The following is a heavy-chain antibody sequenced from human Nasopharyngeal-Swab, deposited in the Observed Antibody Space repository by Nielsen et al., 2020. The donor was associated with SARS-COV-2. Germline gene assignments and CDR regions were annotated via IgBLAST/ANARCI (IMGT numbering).Heavy chain of an antibody. CDR1: GYTFTSYA. Sequence: ASVKVSCKASGYTFTSYAMHWVRQAPGQRLEWMEWINAGNGNTKYSQKFQGRVTITRDTSASTAYMELSSLRSEDTAVYYCAKSLVPYYYYGMDVWGQGTTVTVSS. V-gene: IGHV1-3*01. CDR3: AKSLVPYYYYGMDV. J-gene: IGHJ6*02. CDR2: INAGNGNT. D-gene: IGHD2-8*02.